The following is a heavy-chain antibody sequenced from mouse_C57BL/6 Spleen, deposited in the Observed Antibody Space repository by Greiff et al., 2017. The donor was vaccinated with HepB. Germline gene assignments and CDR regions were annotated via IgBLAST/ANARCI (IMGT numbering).Heavy chain of an antibody. CDR1: GYTFTSYW. J-gene: IGHJ2*01. Sequence: QVQLQQPGAELVKPGASVKLSCKASGYTFTSYWMHWVKQRPGQGLEWIGMIHPNSSSTNYNEKFKSKATLTVDKSSSTAYMQLSSLTSEDSAVYYCARSFDSDYGYWGQGTTLTVAS. V-gene: IGHV1-64*01. CDR2: IHPNSSST. D-gene: IGHD2-12*01. CDR3: ARSFDSDYGY.